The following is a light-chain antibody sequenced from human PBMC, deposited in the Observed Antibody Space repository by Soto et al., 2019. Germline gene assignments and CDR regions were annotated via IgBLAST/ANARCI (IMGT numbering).Light chain of an antibody. CDR2: AAS. CDR3: KQASSFRLT. V-gene: IGKV1-12*01. J-gene: IGKJ4*01. Sequence: DIQMTQSPSSVSASVGDRVTITCRASQGIVNWLAWYQQKPGTAPTLLISAASSLQTGVPSRFSGRGSVKAFSRTIRPLQPADCASYYCKQASSFRLTFGGGNNVEFK. CDR1: QGIVNW.